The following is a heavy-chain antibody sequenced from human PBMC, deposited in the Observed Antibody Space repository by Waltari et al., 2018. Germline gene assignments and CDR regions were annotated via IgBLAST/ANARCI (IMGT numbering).Heavy chain of an antibody. J-gene: IGHJ4*02. D-gene: IGHD3-22*01. CDR2: IIPIFGTA. CDR1: GRPVSSYA. CDR3: ARARSSGYYYFPWGY. V-gene: IGHV1-69*12. Sequence: QVQLVQSGAEVTKPGSSVKVSCKPAGRPVSSYALSWVRNAPGQGLEWMGGIIPIFGTANYAQKCHGRVTITADESTSTAYMELSSLRSEDTAVYYCARARSSGYYYFPWGYWGQGTLVTVSS.